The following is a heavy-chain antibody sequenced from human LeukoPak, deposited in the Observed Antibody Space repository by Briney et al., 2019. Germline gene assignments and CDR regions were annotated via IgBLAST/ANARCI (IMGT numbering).Heavy chain of an antibody. CDR3: AAEGSAAGNYGY. J-gene: IGHJ4*02. D-gene: IGHD6-13*01. Sequence: ASVRVSCKASGYTYGITWVRQAPGQGLEWMGWISAYNGNTNYAQKLQGRVTMTTDTSTSTAYMELRSLRSDDTAVYYCAAEGSAAGNYGYWGQGTLVTVSS. CDR2: ISAYNGNT. CDR1: GYTYG. V-gene: IGHV1-18*01.